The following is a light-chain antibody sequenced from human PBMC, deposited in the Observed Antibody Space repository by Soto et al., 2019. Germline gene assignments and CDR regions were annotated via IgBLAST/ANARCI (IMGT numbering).Light chain of an antibody. Sequence: EIVLTQSPGTLSLSPGERATLSCRASQSVGSSYLAWYQQKPGQAPRLLMYAASTRATGIPDRFTGGGSGTDFTLTISRLEPEDFAVYYCQQYNSAPRTFGQGTTVEIK. CDR1: QSVGSSY. V-gene: IGKV3-20*01. CDR2: AAS. CDR3: QQYNSAPRT. J-gene: IGKJ1*01.